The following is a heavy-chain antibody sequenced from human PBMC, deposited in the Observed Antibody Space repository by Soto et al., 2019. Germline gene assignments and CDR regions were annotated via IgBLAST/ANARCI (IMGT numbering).Heavy chain of an antibody. D-gene: IGHD6-19*01. J-gene: IGHJ4*02. CDR3: AHRVPGSTTGWNTGIFDY. V-gene: IGHV2-5*02. CDR1: GFSLTTSGVG. CDR2: IYWDDDK. Sequence: QITLKESGPALVKPTQTLTLTCNFSGFSLTTSGVGVGWIRQPPGKALEWLAFIYWDDDKRYSPSLRARLTITKDTSRNQVVLTMTTVDPVDTATYFCAHRVPGSTTGWNTGIFDYWGPGTLVTVSS.